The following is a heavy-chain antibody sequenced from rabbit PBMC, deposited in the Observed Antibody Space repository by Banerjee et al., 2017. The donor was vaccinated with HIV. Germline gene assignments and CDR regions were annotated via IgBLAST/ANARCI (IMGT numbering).Heavy chain of an antibody. V-gene: IGHV1S45*01. J-gene: IGHJ3*01. CDR1: GFDFSNNVL. CDR2: IYAGSHSST. D-gene: IGHD4-1*01. Sequence: QEQLVESGGGLVQPEGSLTLTCKASGFDFSNNVLCWVRQAPGKGPEWIACIYAGSHSSTYFASWAKGRFTISKTSSTTVTLQMTSLTAADTATYFCARDLAGVIGWNFGLWGQGTLVTVS. CDR3: ARDLAGVIGWNFGL.